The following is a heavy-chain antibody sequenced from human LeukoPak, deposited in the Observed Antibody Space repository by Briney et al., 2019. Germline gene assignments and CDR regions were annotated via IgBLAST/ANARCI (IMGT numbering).Heavy chain of an antibody. J-gene: IGHJ4*02. D-gene: IGHD3-10*01. CDR1: GFSISRSYY. V-gene: IGHV4-38-2*01. Sequence: PSETLSLTCGVSGFSISRSYYWAWIRQPPGKALEWIGTIYHIGSTYYSPSLGSRVTMSVDTSKNEFSLNLKSVTAADTAVYYCARAGWIITSGIDYWGQGALVTVSS. CDR3: ARAGWIITSGIDY. CDR2: IYHIGST.